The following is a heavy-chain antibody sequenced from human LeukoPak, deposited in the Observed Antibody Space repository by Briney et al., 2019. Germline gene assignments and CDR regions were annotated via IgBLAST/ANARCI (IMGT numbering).Heavy chain of an antibody. V-gene: IGHV3-33*01. D-gene: IGHD2-2*01. CDR1: GFTFSSYG. CDR3: ARDFCSSTSCFDY. Sequence: PGGSLRLSCAASGFTFSSYGMHWVRQAPGKGLEWVAIIWYDGSNRYHADSVKGRFTISRDNSKNTLYLQMDTLRAEGTAVYYCARDFCSSTSCFDYWGQGTLVTVSS. CDR2: IWYDGSNR. J-gene: IGHJ4*02.